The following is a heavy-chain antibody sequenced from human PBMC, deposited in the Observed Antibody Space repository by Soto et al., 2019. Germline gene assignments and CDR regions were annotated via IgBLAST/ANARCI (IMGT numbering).Heavy chain of an antibody. J-gene: IGHJ5*02. Sequence: VASVKVSCKASGGTFSSYAISWVRQAPGQGLEWMGGIIPIFGTANYAQKFQGRVTITADESTSTAYMELSSLRSEDTAVYYCARGPSIAAHTREVWFDPWGQGTLVTVSS. CDR2: IIPIFGTA. CDR3: ARGPSIAAHTREVWFDP. CDR1: GGTFSSYA. V-gene: IGHV1-69*13. D-gene: IGHD6-6*01.